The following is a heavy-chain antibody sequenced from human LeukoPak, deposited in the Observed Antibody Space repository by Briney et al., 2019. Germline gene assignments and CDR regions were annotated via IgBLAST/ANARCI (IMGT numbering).Heavy chain of an antibody. V-gene: IGHV3-21*01. Sequence: GGSLRLSCAASGFTFSSYSMNWVRQAPGKGLEWVSSISSSSSYIYYADSVKGRFTISRDNSKNTLYLQMNSLRAEDTAVYYCAKVLQDSSGYFDYWGQGTLVTVSS. CDR2: ISSSSSYI. J-gene: IGHJ4*02. D-gene: IGHD3-22*01. CDR1: GFTFSSYS. CDR3: AKVLQDSSGYFDY.